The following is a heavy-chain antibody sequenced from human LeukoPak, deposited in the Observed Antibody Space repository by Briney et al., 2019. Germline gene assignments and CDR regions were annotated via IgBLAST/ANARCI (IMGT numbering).Heavy chain of an antibody. D-gene: IGHD2-8*02. CDR2: FDGNGPNT. CDR3: AKPRTTGLGWAQFDY. Sequence: TGGSLRLSCAASGFTFSSFAMTWVRQAPGKGLEWVSGFDGNGPNTYYADSVKGRWTISRDNSRNTLYLEMNGLRPEDTAIYYCAKPRTTGLGWAQFDYWGQGSLVTVSS. V-gene: IGHV3-23*01. J-gene: IGHJ4*02. CDR1: GFTFSSFA.